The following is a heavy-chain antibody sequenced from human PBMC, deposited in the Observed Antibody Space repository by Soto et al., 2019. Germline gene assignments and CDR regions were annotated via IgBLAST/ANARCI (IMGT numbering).Heavy chain of an antibody. CDR1: GGSINSSSYF. J-gene: IGHJ5*02. D-gene: IGHD6-19*01. CDR2: IYYSGST. Sequence: SETLSLTCSVSGGSINSSSYFWGWVRQPPGKGLEWIGSIYYSGSTYYNPSLRSRVTISVDTSKNQFSLKLSSVTAADAAVFYCARHYSSGSRNWFDPWGQGTLVTVSS. CDR3: ARHYSSGSRNWFDP. V-gene: IGHV4-39*01.